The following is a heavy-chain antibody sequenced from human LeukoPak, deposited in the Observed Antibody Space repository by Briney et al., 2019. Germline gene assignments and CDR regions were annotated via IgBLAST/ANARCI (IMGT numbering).Heavy chain of an antibody. V-gene: IGHV3-66*01. CDR2: IHSGGDT. Sequence: GGSLRLSCAASGFIVSSYYMSWVRQAPVKGLEWVSVIHSGGDTYYADSVKGRFTISRDNSKNTLYLQMNSLRAEDTAVYYCARELKPYSSSWYSHYYYGMEAWGQGTTVTVSS. D-gene: IGHD6-13*01. CDR3: ARELKPYSSSWYSHYYYGMEA. J-gene: IGHJ6*02. CDR1: GFIVSSYY.